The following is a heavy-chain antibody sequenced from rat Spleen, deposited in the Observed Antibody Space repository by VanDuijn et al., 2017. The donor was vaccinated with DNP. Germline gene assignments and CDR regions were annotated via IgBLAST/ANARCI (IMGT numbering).Heavy chain of an antibody. V-gene: IGHV5S10*01. J-gene: IGHJ3*01. D-gene: IGHD1-10*01. CDR2: IIYDGSRT. CDR3: ARPIYNNHGGFAY. CDR1: GFTFRDYN. Sequence: EVQLVESGGGLVQPGRSLKLSCAASGFTFRDYNIACVRQAPKKGLEWVATIIYDGSRTYYRDSVKGRFAISIDNAKSTLYLQMDSLRSEDMATYYCARPIYNNHGGFAYWGQGTLVTVSS.